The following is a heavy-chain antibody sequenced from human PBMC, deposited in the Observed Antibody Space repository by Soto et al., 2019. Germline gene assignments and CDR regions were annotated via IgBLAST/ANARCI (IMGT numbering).Heavy chain of an antibody. Sequence: PGGSLRLSCAASGFTFSNAWMNWVRQAPGKGLEWVGRIKSKTDGGTTDYAAPVKGRFTISRDDSKNTLYLQMNSLKTEDTAVYYCTIDLRLTDIVVVPAARNDAFDIWGQGTMVTVSS. V-gene: IGHV3-15*07. CDR2: IKSKTDGGTT. CDR3: TIDLRLTDIVVVPAARNDAFDI. CDR1: GFTFSNAW. J-gene: IGHJ3*02. D-gene: IGHD2-2*01.